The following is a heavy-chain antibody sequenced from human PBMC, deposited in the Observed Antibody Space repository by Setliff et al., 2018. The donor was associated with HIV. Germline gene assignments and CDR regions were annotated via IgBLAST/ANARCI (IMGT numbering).Heavy chain of an antibody. CDR3: AREIRTVYTGGHYFYGIDV. D-gene: IGHD3-16*01. Sequence: PGGSLRLSCAASGFRFRSYGMHWVRQAAGKGLEWVSAIGTGGDTYYVDSVKGRFIISRENARHSLYLQMNSLRAGDTAVYYCAREIRTVYTGGHYFYGIDVWGQGTAVTVSS. CDR2: IGTGGDT. V-gene: IGHV3-13*01. J-gene: IGHJ6*02. CDR1: GFRFRSYG.